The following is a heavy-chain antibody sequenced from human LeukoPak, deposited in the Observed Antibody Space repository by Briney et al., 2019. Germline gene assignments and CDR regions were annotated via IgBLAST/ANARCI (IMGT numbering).Heavy chain of an antibody. J-gene: IGHJ4*02. V-gene: IGHV4-34*01. CDR2: INHSGST. CDR3: ARVKQVYYGSGSFDY. D-gene: IGHD3-10*01. CDR1: GGSFSGYY. Sequence: PSETLSLTCAVYGGSFSGYYWSWIRQPPGKGLEWIGEINHSGSTNYNPSLKSRFTISGDTSKNQLSLKLSSVTAADTAVYYCARVKQVYYGSGSFDYWGQGTLVTVSS.